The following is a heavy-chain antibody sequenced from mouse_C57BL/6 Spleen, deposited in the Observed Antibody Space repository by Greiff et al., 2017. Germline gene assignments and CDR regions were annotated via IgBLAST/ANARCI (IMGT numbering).Heavy chain of an antibody. CDR2: IDPSDSET. D-gene: IGHD2-1*01. V-gene: IGHV1-52*01. CDR1: GYTFTSYW. CDR3: ARGPIYYGNYVFDY. J-gene: IGHJ2*01. Sequence: QVQLQQPGAELVRPGSSVKLSCKASGYTFTSYWMHWVKQRPIQGLEWIGNIDPSDSETHYNQKFKDKATLTVDKSSSTAYMQLSSLTSEDSAVYYCARGPIYYGNYVFDYWGQGTTLTVSS.